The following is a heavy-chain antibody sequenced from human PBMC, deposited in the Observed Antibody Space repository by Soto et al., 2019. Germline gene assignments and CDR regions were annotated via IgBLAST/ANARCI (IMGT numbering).Heavy chain of an antibody. CDR1: GFTFSDYY. Sequence: GGSLRLSCAASGFTFSDYYMSWIRQAPGKGLEWVSYISSSSSTIYYADSVKGRFTISRDNAKNSLYLQMNSLRDEDTAVYYCAKDRGGIVLVPAAGPNYYYYYGMDVWGQGTTVTVSS. V-gene: IGHV3-11*04. D-gene: IGHD2-2*01. J-gene: IGHJ6*02. CDR2: ISSSSSTI. CDR3: AKDRGGIVLVPAAGPNYYYYYGMDV.